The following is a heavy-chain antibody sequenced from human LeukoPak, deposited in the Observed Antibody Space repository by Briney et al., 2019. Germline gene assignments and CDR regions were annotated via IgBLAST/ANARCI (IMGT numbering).Heavy chain of an antibody. CDR2: ISSSSTTI. J-gene: IGHJ4*02. CDR1: GFTFSSYS. D-gene: IGHD1-26*01. V-gene: IGHV3-48*01. Sequence: TGGSLRLSCAASGFTFSSYSMNWVRQAPGEGLEWVSYISSSSTTIYYADSVKGRFTISRDNAKSSLYLQMNSLRVEDTAVYYCARDPDQGRGFDFWGQGILVTASS. CDR3: ARDPDQGRGFDF.